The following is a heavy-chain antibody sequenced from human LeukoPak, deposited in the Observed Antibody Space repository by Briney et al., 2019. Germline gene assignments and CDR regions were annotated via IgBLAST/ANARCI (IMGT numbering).Heavy chain of an antibody. D-gene: IGHD3-10*01. CDR3: ARVTVLWFGESFDY. J-gene: IGHJ4*02. CDR1: GGSISSGDYY. Sequence: SETLSLTCTVSGGSISSGDYYWSWIRQPPGKGLEWIGYIYYSGSTYYNPSLKSRVTISVDTSKNQFSLKLSSVTAADTAVYYCARVTVLWFGESFDYWGQGTLVTVSS. CDR2: IYYSGST. V-gene: IGHV4-30-4*08.